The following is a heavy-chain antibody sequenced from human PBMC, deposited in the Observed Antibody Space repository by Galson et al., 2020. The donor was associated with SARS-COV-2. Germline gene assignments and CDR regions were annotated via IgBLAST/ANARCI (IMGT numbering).Heavy chain of an antibody. CDR3: ARGAAAGTNWYYYYYMDV. CDR2: INPNSGGT. CDR1: GYTFTGYY. V-gene: IGHV1-2*02. D-gene: IGHD6-13*01. Sequence: ASVKVSCKASGYTFTGYYIHWVRQAPGQGLEWMGWINPNSGGTNYAQKFQGRVTMTRDTSISTAYMELSRLRSDDTAVYYCARGAAAGTNWYYYYYMDVWGKGTTVTVSS. J-gene: IGHJ6*03.